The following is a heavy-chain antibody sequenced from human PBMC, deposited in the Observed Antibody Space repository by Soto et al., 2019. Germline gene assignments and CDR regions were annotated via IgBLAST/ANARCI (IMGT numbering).Heavy chain of an antibody. V-gene: IGHV3-23*01. CDR3: AKYYDFWSGYYPNPKNLYFDL. D-gene: IGHD3-3*01. CDR2: ISGSGGST. CDR1: GFTFSSYA. Sequence: EVQLLESGGGLVQPGGSLRLSCAASGFTFSSYAMSWVRQAPGKGLEWVSAISGSGGSTYYADSVKGRFTISRDNSKNTLYLQMNCLRAEDTAVYYCAKYYDFWSGYYPNPKNLYFDLWGRGTLVTVSS. J-gene: IGHJ2*01.